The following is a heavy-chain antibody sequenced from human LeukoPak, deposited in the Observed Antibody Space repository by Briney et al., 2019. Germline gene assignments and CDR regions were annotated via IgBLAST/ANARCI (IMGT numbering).Heavy chain of an antibody. CDR2: INPSGGST. CDR1: GYTFTSYY. V-gene: IGHV1-46*01. Sequence: ASVKVSCKASGYTFTSYYMHWVRQAPGQGLEWMGIINPSGGSTSYAQKFQGRVTMTRDTSTSTVYMELSSLRSEDTAVYYCASNMVFGVVHDAFDIWGQGTMVTVSS. CDR3: ASNMVFGVVHDAFDI. J-gene: IGHJ3*02. D-gene: IGHD3-3*01.